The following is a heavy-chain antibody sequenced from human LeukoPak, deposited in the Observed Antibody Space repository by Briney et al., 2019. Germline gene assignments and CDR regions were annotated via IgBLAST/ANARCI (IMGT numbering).Heavy chain of an antibody. CDR3: ARSPVALEPFDY. Sequence: GESLKISCTGSGYSFTSYWLGWVRQMPGKGLEWMGIIHPGDSDTRYSPSFQGQVIISVDKSISTAYLQWSSLRASDTAMYYCARSPVALEPFDYWGQGTLVTVSS. CDR2: IHPGDSDT. CDR1: GYSFTSYW. J-gene: IGHJ4*02. V-gene: IGHV5-51*01. D-gene: IGHD6-19*01.